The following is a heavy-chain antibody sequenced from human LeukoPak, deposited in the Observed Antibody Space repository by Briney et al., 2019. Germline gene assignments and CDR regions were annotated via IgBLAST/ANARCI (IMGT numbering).Heavy chain of an antibody. J-gene: IGHJ4*02. CDR3: ARDFPLVGFDY. V-gene: IGHV1-2*02. CDR1: GYTFSKYS. D-gene: IGHD1-26*01. Sequence: ASVKVSCKASGYTFSKYSINWVRQAPGQGLEWMGWINPNSGGTNYAQKFQGRVTMTRDTSISTAYMELSRLRSDDTAVYYCARDFPLVGFDYWGQGTLVTVSS. CDR2: INPNSGGT.